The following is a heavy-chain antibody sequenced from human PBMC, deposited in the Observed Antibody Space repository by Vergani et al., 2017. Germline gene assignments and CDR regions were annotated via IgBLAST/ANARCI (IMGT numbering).Heavy chain of an antibody. V-gene: IGHV4-34*01. D-gene: IGHD1-26*01. Sequence: QVQLQQWGAGLLKPSETLSLTCAVYGGSFSGYYWSWIRQPPGKGLEWIGEINHSGSTNYNPSLKSRVTISVDTSKNQFSLKLSSVTAADTAVYYCARGPRVRSYFVEHRQPHKHCDYWGQGTLVTVSS. CDR2: INHSGST. J-gene: IGHJ4*02. CDR3: ARGPRVRSYFVEHRQPHKHCDY. CDR1: GGSFSGYY.